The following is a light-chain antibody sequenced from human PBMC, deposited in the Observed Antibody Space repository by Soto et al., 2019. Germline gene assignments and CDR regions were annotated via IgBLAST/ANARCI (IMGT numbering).Light chain of an antibody. Sequence: QSALTQPASVSGSPGQSITISCTGTSSDVGGYNYDSWYQQHPGKAPKLMIYEVSNRPSGVSNRCSGSKSGNTASLTISGLQAEDEADYYCSSYTSSSTEVFGGGTKLTVL. CDR1: SSDVGGYNY. V-gene: IGLV2-14*01. CDR3: SSYTSSSTEV. CDR2: EVS. J-gene: IGLJ2*01.